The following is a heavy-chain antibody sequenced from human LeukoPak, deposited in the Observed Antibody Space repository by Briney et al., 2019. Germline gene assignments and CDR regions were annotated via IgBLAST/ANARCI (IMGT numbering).Heavy chain of an antibody. CDR2: IHYSGST. CDR1: GASISSSDYF. V-gene: IGHV4-39*01. CDR3: ARHRASGSESSSVFDF. D-gene: IGHD3-10*01. Sequence: PSETLSLTCTVSGASISSSDYFWAWIRQPPGKGLEWIGSIHYSGSTYYHPSLKSRVTISVDTSKNQFSLQLSSVTAADTAVYYCARHRASGSESSSVFDFWGQGTLVTVSS. J-gene: IGHJ4*02.